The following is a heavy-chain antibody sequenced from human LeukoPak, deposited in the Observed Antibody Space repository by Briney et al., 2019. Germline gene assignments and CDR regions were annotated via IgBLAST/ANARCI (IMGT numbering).Heavy chain of an antibody. V-gene: IGHV3-74*01. CDR2: INSNGSST. J-gene: IGHJ3*02. CDR3: ARGRFLDSEAFDI. Sequence: GGSLRLSCAASGFTFTNYWMHWVRQSPGKGLVWVSRINSNGSSTSYADSVKGRFTISRDNAKNTLHLQMTSLRAEDTALYYCARGRFLDSEAFDIWGQGTMVTVSS. D-gene: IGHD2-2*03. CDR1: GFTFTNYW.